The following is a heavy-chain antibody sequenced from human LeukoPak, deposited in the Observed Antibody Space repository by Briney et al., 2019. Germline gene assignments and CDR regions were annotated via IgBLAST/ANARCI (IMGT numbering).Heavy chain of an antibody. Sequence: GASVKVSCKASGYTFTSYGISWVRQAPGQGLEWMGWTNPDSGGARYAQRFQGRVTMTRDTSINTFYVELTSLRSDDTAVYYCARPGYCTSASCEGLDYWGQGTLITVSS. CDR1: GYTFTSYG. CDR3: ARPGYCTSASCEGLDY. J-gene: IGHJ4*02. V-gene: IGHV1-2*02. CDR2: TNPDSGGA. D-gene: IGHD2-2*01.